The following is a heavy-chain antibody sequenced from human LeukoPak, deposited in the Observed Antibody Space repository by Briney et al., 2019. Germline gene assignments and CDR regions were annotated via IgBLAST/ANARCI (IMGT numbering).Heavy chain of an antibody. CDR2: IYHDGST. V-gene: IGHV4-38-2*02. Sequence: SETLSLTCTVSGYSISSGYYWGWIRQPPGKGLEWIGNIYHDGSTYYNPSLKSRVTISVDTSQNQFSLKLSSVTAADTAVYYCGGSSWYMEFHYRGQGTLVTVSS. D-gene: IGHD6-13*01. J-gene: IGHJ4*02. CDR1: GYSISSGYY. CDR3: GGSSWYMEFHY.